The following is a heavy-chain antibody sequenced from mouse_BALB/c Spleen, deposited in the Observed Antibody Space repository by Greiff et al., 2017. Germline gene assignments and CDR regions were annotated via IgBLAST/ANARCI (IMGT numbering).Heavy chain of an antibody. CDR2: ISSGGGST. CDR1: GFAFSSYD. Sequence: EVQRVESGGGLVKPGGSLKLSCAASGFAFSSYDMSWVRQTPEKRLEWVAYISSGGGSTYYPDTVKGRFTISRDNAKNTLYLQMSSLKSEDTAMYYCARHGGYRYLFAYWGQGTLVTVSA. J-gene: IGHJ3*01. V-gene: IGHV5-12-1*01. D-gene: IGHD2-14*01. CDR3: ARHGGYRYLFAY.